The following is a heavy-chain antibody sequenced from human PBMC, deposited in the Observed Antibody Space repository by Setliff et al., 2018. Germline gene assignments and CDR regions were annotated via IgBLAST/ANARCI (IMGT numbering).Heavy chain of an antibody. CDR2: INHSGST. J-gene: IGHJ4*02. D-gene: IGHD2-8*02. CDR1: GGSFSTYY. Sequence: PSETLSLTCAVYGGSFSTYYRIWIRQPPGKGLEWIGEINHSGSTNYNPSLKSRVTVSVDTSKNQFSLKLSSVTAADTALHYCTVYNTGSSKDHYWGQGTPVTVSS. V-gene: IGHV4-34*01. CDR3: TVYNTGSSKDHY.